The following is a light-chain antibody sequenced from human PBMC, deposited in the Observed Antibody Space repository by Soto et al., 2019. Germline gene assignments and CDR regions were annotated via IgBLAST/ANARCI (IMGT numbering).Light chain of an antibody. Sequence: QSVLTQPASVSGSPGQSITISCTGTSSDVGGYNYVSWYQQHPGKAPKLMLYDVSNRPSGVSDRFSGSKSGNTASLTISGLQAEYVCDYYCCSYTSSSTYLFGTGTKFTVL. CDR2: DVS. V-gene: IGLV2-14*03. CDR1: SSDVGGYNY. J-gene: IGLJ1*01. CDR3: CSYTSSSTYL.